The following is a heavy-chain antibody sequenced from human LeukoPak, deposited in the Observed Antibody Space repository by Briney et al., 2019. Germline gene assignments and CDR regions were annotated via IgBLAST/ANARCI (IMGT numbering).Heavy chain of an antibody. V-gene: IGHV3-23*01. CDR1: GFTFSNYG. Sequence: TGGSLRLSCAASGFTFSNYGMSWVRQAPGKGLKWVSAISGNGDTTYYADSVKGRFTISRDNAKNTLYLQMNSLRAEDTAIYYCTRGFWGWEVDDWGQGTLVTVSS. J-gene: IGHJ4*02. D-gene: IGHD3-3*01. CDR2: ISGNGDTT. CDR3: TRGFWGWEVDD.